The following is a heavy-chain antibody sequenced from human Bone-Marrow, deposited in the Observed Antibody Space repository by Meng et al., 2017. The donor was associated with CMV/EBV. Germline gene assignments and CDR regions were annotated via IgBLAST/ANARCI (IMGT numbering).Heavy chain of an antibody. V-gene: IGHV1-69*05. D-gene: IGHD6-6*01. Sequence: SVKVSCKASGYTFTGYYMHWVRQAPGQGLEWMGWINPIFGTANYAQKFQGRVTITTDESTSTAYMELSSLRSEDTAVYYCARGDTSIAALWGQGTLVTVSS. CDR3: ARGDTSIAAL. J-gene: IGHJ4*02. CDR2: INPIFGTA. CDR1: GYTFTGYY.